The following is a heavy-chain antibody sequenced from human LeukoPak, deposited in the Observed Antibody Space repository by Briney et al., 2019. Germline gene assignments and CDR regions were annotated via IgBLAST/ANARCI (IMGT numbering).Heavy chain of an antibody. Sequence: PGGSLRLSCAASGFTFSSYAMSWVRQAPGKGLEWVSAISGSGGSTYYADSVKGRFTISRDNSKNTLYLQMNSLRAEDTAVYYCAKEAQEEWLPRGWFDPWGQGTLVTVSS. CDR3: AKEAQEEWLPRGWFDP. CDR2: ISGSGGST. D-gene: IGHD3-3*01. V-gene: IGHV3-23*01. J-gene: IGHJ5*02. CDR1: GFTFSSYA.